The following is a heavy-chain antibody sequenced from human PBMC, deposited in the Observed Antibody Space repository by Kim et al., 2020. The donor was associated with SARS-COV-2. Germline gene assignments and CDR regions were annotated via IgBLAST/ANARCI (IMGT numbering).Heavy chain of an antibody. CDR2: VSTNDYYK. Sequence: GGSLRLSCTASGFTLSSYYMVWVRQSPGKGLEWVASVSTNDYYKYYGDSVKGRFTISRDNARNSLFLQMDSLSARDTAVYFCARSPWTGASTYFDSWGQGALVTVSS. CDR3: ARSPWTGASTYFDS. V-gene: IGHV3-21*01. J-gene: IGHJ4*02. CDR1: GFTLSSYY. D-gene: IGHD3-10*01.